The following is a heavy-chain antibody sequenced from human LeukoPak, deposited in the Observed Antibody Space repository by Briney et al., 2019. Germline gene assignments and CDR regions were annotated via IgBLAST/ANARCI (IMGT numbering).Heavy chain of an antibody. CDR3: ARDYYDILTGAGPIDY. Sequence: GGSLRLSRAAPGFTFSSYAMHSVRQAPGKGLEWVAVISYDGSTKSYAASVKGRFTISRDNSKNTLYLQMNSLRAEDTAVYYCARDYYDILTGAGPIDYWGQGTLVTVSS. CDR1: GFTFSSYA. CDR2: ISYDGSTK. D-gene: IGHD3-9*01. V-gene: IGHV3-30*04. J-gene: IGHJ4*02.